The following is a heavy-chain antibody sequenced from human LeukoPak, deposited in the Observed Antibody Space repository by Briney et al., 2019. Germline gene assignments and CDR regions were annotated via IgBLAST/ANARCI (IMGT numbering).Heavy chain of an antibody. CDR3: ARGAAGTGAADY. D-gene: IGHD6-13*01. V-gene: IGHV4-61*10. Sequence: SETLSLTCTVSGGSISSGSYYWSWIRQPAGKGLEWIGYTHYSGSTKYNPSLKSRLTISVDSSKNQFSLRLSSVTAADTAVYFCARGAAGTGAADYWGQGTLVTVSS. CDR2: THYSGST. J-gene: IGHJ4*02. CDR1: GGSISSGSYY.